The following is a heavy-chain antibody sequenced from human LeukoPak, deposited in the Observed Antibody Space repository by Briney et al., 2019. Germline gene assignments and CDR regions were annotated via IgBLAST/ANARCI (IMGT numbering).Heavy chain of an antibody. J-gene: IGHJ4*02. Sequence: DSLKVSCKASGYTLTGYYVHWVRQAAGQGLEWMGCLNPNNGGTPYAQNFRGRVTMTRDTAISTAYMEVSGLTSDDTAVYYCARGYCSAGDCYEFDYWGQGTLVTVSS. V-gene: IGHV1-2*02. D-gene: IGHD2-21*02. CDR1: GYTLTGYY. CDR3: ARGYCSAGDCYEFDY. CDR2: LNPNNGGT.